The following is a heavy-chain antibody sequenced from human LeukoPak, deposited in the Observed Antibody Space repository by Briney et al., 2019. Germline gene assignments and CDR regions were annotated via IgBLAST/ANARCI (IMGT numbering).Heavy chain of an antibody. J-gene: IGHJ4*02. CDR2: IHYIGRP. CDR1: NGSISSSSYY. CDR3: ARHESSLEWFSDY. V-gene: IGHV4-39*01. D-gene: IGHD3-3*01. Sequence: SETLSLTCTVSNGSISSSSYYWGWIRQPPGKGLEWIGNIHYIGRPYYNPSLKSRVTTSVDTSKNQFSLKLSSVTAADTAVYYCARHESSLEWFSDYWGQGTLVTVSS.